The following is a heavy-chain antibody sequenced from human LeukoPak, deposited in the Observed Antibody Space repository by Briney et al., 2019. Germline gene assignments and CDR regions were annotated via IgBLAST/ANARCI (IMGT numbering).Heavy chain of an antibody. CDR3: AKVMTPWLVHVLFDY. V-gene: IGHV3-23*01. D-gene: IGHD6-19*01. CDR1: GFTFSSYA. J-gene: IGHJ4*02. Sequence: GGSLRLSCADSGFTFSSYAMSWVRQAPGKGLEWVSAISGSGGSTYYADSVKGRFTISRDNSKNTLYLQMNSLRAEDTAVYYCAKVMTPWLVHVLFDYWGQGTLVTVSS. CDR2: ISGSGGST.